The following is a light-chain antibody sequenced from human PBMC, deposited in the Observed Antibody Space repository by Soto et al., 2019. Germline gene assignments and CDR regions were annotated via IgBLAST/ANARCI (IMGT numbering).Light chain of an antibody. Sequence: QSVLTQPPSASGSPGQSVTISCTGTSSDVGGYNYVSWYQQYPGKAPKLIIYEVSKRPSGVPDRFSGSKSGNTASLTVSGLHAEDEAGYFCSSYAGSNTFVSGTGTKLTVL. J-gene: IGLJ1*01. CDR3: SSYAGSNTFV. CDR1: SSDVGGYNY. CDR2: EVS. V-gene: IGLV2-8*01.